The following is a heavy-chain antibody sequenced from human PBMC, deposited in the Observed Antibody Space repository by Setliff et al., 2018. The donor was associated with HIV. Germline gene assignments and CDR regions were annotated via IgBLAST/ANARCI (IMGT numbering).Heavy chain of an antibody. V-gene: IGHV4-34*01. CDR2: IYSGGTT. J-gene: IGHJ5*02. Sequence: PSETLSLTCAVYGGFFSGYYWSWIRQPPGKGLEWIGNIYSGGTTYYNSSLRSRVTISVDTSKNQFSLKLNSVTAADTAVYYCARHAVPHYYDSSGPSWGPGTLVTVSS. CDR3: ARHAVPHYYDSSGPS. D-gene: IGHD3-22*01. CDR1: GGFFSGYY.